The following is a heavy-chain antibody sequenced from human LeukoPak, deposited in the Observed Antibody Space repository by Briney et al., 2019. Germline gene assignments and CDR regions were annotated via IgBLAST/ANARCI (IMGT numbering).Heavy chain of an antibody. CDR2: INPNSGGT. Sequence: ASVKVSCKASGYTFTGYYMHWVRQAPGQGLEWMGWINPNSGGTNYAQKFQGRVTMTRDTSISTAYMELSRLRSDDTAVYYCARDRFSRVRKPGGRWFDPGGQGPLVTVSS. V-gene: IGHV1-2*02. CDR3: ARDRFSRVRKPGGRWFDP. J-gene: IGHJ5*02. D-gene: IGHD4-17*01. CDR1: GYTFTGYY.